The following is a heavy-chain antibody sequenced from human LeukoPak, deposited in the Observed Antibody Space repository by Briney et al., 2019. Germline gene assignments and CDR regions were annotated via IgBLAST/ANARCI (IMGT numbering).Heavy chain of an antibody. V-gene: IGHV3-30*02. D-gene: IGHD6-6*01. J-gene: IGHJ4*02. CDR2: IRHDEANS. CDR1: GFNLNSYA. CDR3: AKEYTPSSPLGELDS. Sequence: SGGSLRLSGAVSGFNLNSYAMHWVCQAPGKGLEWVAVIRHDEANSFYADSVQGRFTISRDTSKKLLYLQMNSLRVEDTAVYYCAKEYTPSSPLGELDSWGQGTLVTVSS.